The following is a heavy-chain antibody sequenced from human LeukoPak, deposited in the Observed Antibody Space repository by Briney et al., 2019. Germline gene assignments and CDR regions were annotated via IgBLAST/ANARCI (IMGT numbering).Heavy chain of an antibody. Sequence: PGGSLRLSCAASGFTFSSYAMHWVRQAPGKGLELVAVISYDGSNKYYADSVKGRFTISRDNSKNTLYLQMNSLRAEDTAVYYCARDLVPTAMAELFDYWGQGTLVTVSS. CDR3: ARDLVPTAMAELFDY. CDR2: ISYDGSNK. V-gene: IGHV3-30-3*01. CDR1: GFTFSSYA. D-gene: IGHD5-18*01. J-gene: IGHJ4*02.